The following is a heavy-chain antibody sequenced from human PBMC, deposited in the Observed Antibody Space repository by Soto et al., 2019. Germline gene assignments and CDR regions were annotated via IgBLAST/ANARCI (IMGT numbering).Heavy chain of an antibody. D-gene: IGHD3-22*01. V-gene: IGHV3-7*04. J-gene: IGHJ3*02. CDR2: INHDGSEK. CDR1: GFTFSSYW. CDR3: ARAKTYYYDSEDFDAFDI. Sequence: VQLVESGGGLVQPGGSLRLSCAASGFTFSSYWMSWVRQAPGKGLEWVANINHDGSEKYYVDSVKGRFTISRDNAQKPLYLQMNGVRAEDTGVYYCARAKTYYYDSEDFDAFDIWGQGKMVTVSS.